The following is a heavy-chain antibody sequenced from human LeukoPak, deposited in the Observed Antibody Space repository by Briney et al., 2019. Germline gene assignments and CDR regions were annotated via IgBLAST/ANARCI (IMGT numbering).Heavy chain of an antibody. CDR3: ARVRYSSSWYYFDY. J-gene: IGHJ4*02. Sequence: ASVKVSCKASGYTFTSYDINWVRQATGQGLEWMRWMNPNSGNTGYAQKFQGRVTITRNTSISTVYMELSSLRSEDTAVYYCARVRYSSSWYYFDYWGQRTLVTVSS. CDR2: MNPNSGNT. D-gene: IGHD6-13*01. V-gene: IGHV1-8*01. CDR1: GYTFTSYD.